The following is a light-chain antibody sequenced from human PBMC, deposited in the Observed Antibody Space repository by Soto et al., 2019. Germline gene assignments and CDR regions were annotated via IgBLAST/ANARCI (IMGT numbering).Light chain of an antibody. Sequence: ESVLTQSPGTLSLSPGERVTRCCRARQSSTSNFLDCCQQKPGQAPRLLICDRFGGSGSGTDFILVINRLEPDDLAVNYCQQCGSSPPTFGQGTKVDI. J-gene: IGKJ1*01. V-gene: IGKV3-20*01. CDR3: QQCGSSPPT. CDR1: QSSTSNF.